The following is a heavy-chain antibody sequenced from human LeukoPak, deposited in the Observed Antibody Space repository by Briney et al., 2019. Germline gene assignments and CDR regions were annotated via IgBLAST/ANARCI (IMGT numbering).Heavy chain of an antibody. CDR1: GESISGFY. CDR2: IYYSGST. D-gene: IGHD1-1*01. V-gene: IGHV4-59*12. CDR3: ARAPNWKHFDY. Sequence: SETLSLTCTVSGESISGFYWTWIRQPPGKGLEWIGYIYYSGSTNYNPSLKSRVTISVDTSKNQFSLKLSSVTAADTAVYYCARAPNWKHFDYWGQGTLVTVSS. J-gene: IGHJ4*02.